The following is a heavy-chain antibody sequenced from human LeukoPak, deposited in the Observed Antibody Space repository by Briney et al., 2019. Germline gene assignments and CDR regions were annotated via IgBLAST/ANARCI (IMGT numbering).Heavy chain of an antibody. Sequence: SETLSLTSAVSGYFISSGFYWGWIRQPPGKGLEWIGSIYHSGSTYYNPSLKSRLTISVDTSKNQFSLKLFSVTAADTAVYYCARFVGAATTSHVDYWGQGTLVTVSS. D-gene: IGHD1-26*01. CDR1: GYFISSGFY. CDR2: IYHSGST. V-gene: IGHV4-38-2*01. CDR3: ARFVGAATTSHVDY. J-gene: IGHJ4*02.